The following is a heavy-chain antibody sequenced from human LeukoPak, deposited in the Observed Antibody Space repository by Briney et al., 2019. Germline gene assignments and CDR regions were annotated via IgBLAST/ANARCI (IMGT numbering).Heavy chain of an antibody. CDR2: LYSGGST. Sequence: GGSLRLSCTVSGFTVSSYYMSWVRQAPGKGLEWVSDLYSGGSTYYADSVKGRFTVTRDNSKNTLYLQMNSLRAEDTAVYYCAKDPNGDYFGVFDFWGQGTMVTVSS. V-gene: IGHV3-53*01. D-gene: IGHD4-17*01. CDR1: GFTVSSYY. CDR3: AKDPNGDYFGVFDF. J-gene: IGHJ3*01.